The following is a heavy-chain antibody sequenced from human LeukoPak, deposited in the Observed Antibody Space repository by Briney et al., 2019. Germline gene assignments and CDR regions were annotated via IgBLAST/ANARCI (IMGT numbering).Heavy chain of an antibody. CDR2: ISGSGGST. J-gene: IGHJ4*02. CDR3: ARDYDRSLYGDY. CDR1: GFTFSNYA. D-gene: IGHD3-22*01. V-gene: IGHV3-23*01. Sequence: GGSLRLSCAAAGFTFSNYAMTWVRQAPGRGLEWVSSISGSGGSTYYADSVKGRFTISRDNAKNSLYLQMNSLRAEDTAVYYCARDYDRSLYGDYWGQGTLVTVSS.